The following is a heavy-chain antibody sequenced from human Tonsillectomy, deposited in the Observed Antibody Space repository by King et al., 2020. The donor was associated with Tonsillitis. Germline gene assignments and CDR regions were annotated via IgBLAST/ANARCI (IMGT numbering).Heavy chain of an antibody. V-gene: IGHV2-70*11. CDR1: GFSLSTGGMC. D-gene: IGHD2-2*01. CDR3: ARIPNIEVVGYYMDV. J-gene: IGHJ6*03. Sequence: RVTLKESGPALVKPTQTLTLTCTFSGFSLSTGGMCVSWIRQPPGKALEWLARIDWDDDKYYNTSLKTRLTISRDTSKNQVVLTMTNMDPVDTATYYCARIPNIEVVGYYMDVWGKGTTVTVSS. CDR2: IDWDDDK.